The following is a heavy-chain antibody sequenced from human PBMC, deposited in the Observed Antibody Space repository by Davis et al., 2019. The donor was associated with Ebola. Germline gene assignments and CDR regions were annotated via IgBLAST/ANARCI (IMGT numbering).Heavy chain of an antibody. J-gene: IGHJ4*02. V-gene: IGHV4-38-2*02. CDR3: AGDSKHVPGRVPLDY. CDR2: IYHSGNT. D-gene: IGHD1-1*01. Sequence: PSETLSLTCTVSGYSISSGYYWGWIRQPPGKGLVWIGNIYHSGNTYYNPPLKSRVTISVDTSKNQFSLKLSSVTAADTAVYYCAGDSKHVPGRVPLDYWGQGTLVTVSS. CDR1: GYSISSGYY.